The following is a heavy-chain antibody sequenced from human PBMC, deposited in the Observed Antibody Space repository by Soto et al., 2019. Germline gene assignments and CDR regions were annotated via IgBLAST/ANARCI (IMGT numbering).Heavy chain of an antibody. Sequence: QVQLVQSGAEVKRPGASVKVSCKSSGYTFTSYGISWVRQAPGQGLEWMGWISAYNGNTKYAQKLQGRVTMTTDTSTSTVYMELRSLRSDDTAVYYCARDQSYGGAFDYWGQGTLVTVSS. CDR2: ISAYNGNT. CDR1: GYTFTSYG. CDR3: ARDQSYGGAFDY. J-gene: IGHJ4*02. V-gene: IGHV1-18*01. D-gene: IGHD2-21*01.